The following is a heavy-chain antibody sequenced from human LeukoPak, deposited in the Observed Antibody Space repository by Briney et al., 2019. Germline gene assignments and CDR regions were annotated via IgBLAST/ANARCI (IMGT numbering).Heavy chain of an antibody. CDR3: ARGYDILTGYFEENWFDP. V-gene: IGHV3-21*01. J-gene: IGHJ5*02. Sequence: GGSLRLSCAASGFTFSSYSMNWVRQAPGKGLEWVSSISSSSSYIYYADSVKGRFTISRDNAKNSLYLQMNSLRAEDTAVYYCARGYDILTGYFEENWFDPWGQGTLVTVSS. CDR1: GFTFSSYS. CDR2: ISSSSSYI. D-gene: IGHD3-9*01.